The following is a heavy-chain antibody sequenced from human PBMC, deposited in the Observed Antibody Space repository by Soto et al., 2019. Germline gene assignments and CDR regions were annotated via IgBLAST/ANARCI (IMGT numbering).Heavy chain of an antibody. CDR3: ARGNNCFDP. CDR2: INAGNRNT. CDR1: GYIFTSYV. Sequence: ASVTVSCKASGYIFTSYVIHWVRQAPGQRLEWMGWINAGNRNTKYSQKFQDRVTISSDTSASTAYMELSSLRSEDTAVYYCARGNNCFDPWGQGTLVTVSS. V-gene: IGHV1-3*01. J-gene: IGHJ5*02.